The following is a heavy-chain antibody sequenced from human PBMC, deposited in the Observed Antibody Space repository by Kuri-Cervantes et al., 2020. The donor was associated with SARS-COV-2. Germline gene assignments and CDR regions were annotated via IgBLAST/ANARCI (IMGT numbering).Heavy chain of an antibody. CDR3: SRVAKSGWNANNWFDP. CDR1: GFTVSSNY. J-gene: IGHJ5*02. D-gene: IGHD1-1*01. CDR2: IYSGGST. V-gene: IGHV3-66*01. Sequence: GESLKISCAASGFTVSSNYMSWVRQAPGKGLEWVSVIYSGGSTYYPDSVKGRFTISRDNYKNTLYLQMNSLRAEETAVYYCSRVAKSGWNANNWFDPWGQGTLVTVSS.